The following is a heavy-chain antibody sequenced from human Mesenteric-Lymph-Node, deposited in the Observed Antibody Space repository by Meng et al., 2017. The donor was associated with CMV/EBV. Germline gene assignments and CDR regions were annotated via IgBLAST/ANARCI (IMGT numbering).Heavy chain of an antibody. J-gene: IGHJ4*02. CDR3: ARGTSITILGVHDF. D-gene: IGHD3-3*01. V-gene: IGHV3-21*01. CDR2: ISSSGSYI. CDR1: GFTLTTYS. Sequence: GGSLRLSCAASGFTLTTYSMNWVRQAPGKGLEWVSSISSSGSYINYSDSVKGRFTISRDNANNSLYLQMNSLTAEDTAVYFCARGTSITILGVHDFWGQGTLVTVSS.